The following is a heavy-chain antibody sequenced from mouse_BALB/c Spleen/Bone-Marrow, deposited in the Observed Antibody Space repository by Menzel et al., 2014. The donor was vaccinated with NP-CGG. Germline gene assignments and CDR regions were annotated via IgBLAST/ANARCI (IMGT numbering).Heavy chain of an antibody. CDR1: GFNIKYTY. CDR2: IDPANGHT. D-gene: IGHD1-1*01. CDR3: ARYYFSSSYLDY. Sequence: EAQHPQSGAALVKPGASVKLSRTASGFNIKYTYMHWVKQRPEQALEWIGRIDPANGHTKYDPKFQGKATITADTSSNTAYLQLSSLTTEDPAVYYCARYYFSSSYLDYWAQGPTPKVSS. V-gene: IGHV14-3*02. J-gene: IGHJ2*01.